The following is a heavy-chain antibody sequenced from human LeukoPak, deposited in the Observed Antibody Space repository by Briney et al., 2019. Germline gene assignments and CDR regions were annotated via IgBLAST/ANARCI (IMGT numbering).Heavy chain of an antibody. Sequence: ASVKVSCKASGYTFTSYYMHWVRQAPGQGLEWMGIINPSGGSTSYAQKFQGRVTMTWDMSTSTVYMELSSLRSEDTAVYYCAREGVGATFDYWGQGTLVTVSS. V-gene: IGHV1-46*01. J-gene: IGHJ4*02. CDR2: INPSGGST. D-gene: IGHD1-26*01. CDR3: AREGVGATFDY. CDR1: GYTFTSYY.